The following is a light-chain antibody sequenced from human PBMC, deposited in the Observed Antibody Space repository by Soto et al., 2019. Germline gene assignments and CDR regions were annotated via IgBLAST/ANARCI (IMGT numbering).Light chain of an antibody. V-gene: IGKV3-15*01. Sequence: EIVMTQSPATLSVSPGESTTLSCRASQSVSSKLAWYQQKTGQAPRLLIYGASTRATGIPARFSGSGSGTEFTLTISSLQSEDFAVYYCQQYNNWFWTFGQGTKVDNK. CDR1: QSVSSK. CDR2: GAS. CDR3: QQYNNWFWT. J-gene: IGKJ1*01.